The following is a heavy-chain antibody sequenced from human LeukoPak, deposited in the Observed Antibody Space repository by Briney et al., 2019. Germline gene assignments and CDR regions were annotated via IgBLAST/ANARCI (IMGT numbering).Heavy chain of an antibody. CDR1: GGSFSTYT. CDR3: ARDLLGSASSYSSGAWDY. CDR2: IIPIFGTA. D-gene: IGHD3-22*01. V-gene: IGHV1-69*13. Sequence: ASVKVSCKASGGSFSTYTISWVRQAPGQGLEWMGGIIPIFGTADYAQKFQGRVTITADESTSTAYMELSSLRLEDTAVYYCARDLLGSASSYSSGAWDYWGQGTLVTVSS. J-gene: IGHJ4*02.